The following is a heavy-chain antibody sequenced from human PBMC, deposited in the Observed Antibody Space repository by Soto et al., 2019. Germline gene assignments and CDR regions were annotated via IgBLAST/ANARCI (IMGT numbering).Heavy chain of an antibody. D-gene: IGHD4-17*01. J-gene: IGHJ6*01. Sequence: QVQLVQSGAEVKKPGSSVKVSCKASGGSLSNYGISWVRQAPGQGLEWMGAIIPVFDTPNYAQKFQATVTINADESTPPVFTEVRSLTLAHTEVYGWSFSDASKIDVTTYDGMDVWGQGTTVTV. CDR3: SFSDASKIDVTTYDGMDV. V-gene: IGHV1-69*12. CDR1: GGSLSNYG. CDR2: IIPVFDTP.